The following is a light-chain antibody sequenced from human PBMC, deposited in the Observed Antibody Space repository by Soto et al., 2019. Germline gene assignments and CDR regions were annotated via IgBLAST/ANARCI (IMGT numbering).Light chain of an antibody. CDR1: DSDVGRYNS. CDR2: DVT. CDR3: SSYTSAITAV. Sequence: QSALTQPASVSGSPGQSITVSCAGTDSDVGRYNSVSWYQQHPGKAPKLIIYDVTNRPTGVSNRFSASKSGNTASLTISGLRAEDEADYYCSSYTSAITAVFGGGTQLTVL. V-gene: IGLV2-14*03. J-gene: IGLJ7*01.